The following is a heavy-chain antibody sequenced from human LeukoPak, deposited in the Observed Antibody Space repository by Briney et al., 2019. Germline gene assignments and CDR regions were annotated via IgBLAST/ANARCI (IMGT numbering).Heavy chain of an antibody. CDR2: ISGSGGCT. V-gene: IGHV3-23*01. D-gene: IGHD3-10*01. Sequence: GGSLRLSCAASGFTFSSYAMSWVRQAPGKGLEWVSAISGSGGCTYYADSVKGRFTISRDNSKNTLYLQMNSLRAADTAVYYCAKDGFGEFHDYWGQGTLVTVSS. CDR1: GFTFSSYA. CDR3: AKDGFGEFHDY. J-gene: IGHJ4*02.